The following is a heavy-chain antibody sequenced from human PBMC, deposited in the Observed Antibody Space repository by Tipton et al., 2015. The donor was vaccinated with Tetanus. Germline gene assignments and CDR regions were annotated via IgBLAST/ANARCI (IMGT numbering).Heavy chain of an antibody. D-gene: IGHD5-24*01. CDR1: GGPISTYY. CDR3: ARGDGSTLHY. J-gene: IGHJ4*02. CDR2: IYYRGST. Sequence: LRLSCTVSGGPISTYYWSWIRQPPGKGLEWIGYIYYRGSTNYYPSLKSRVTMSVDTSKNQFSLNLSSVTAADTAVYYCARGDGSTLHYWGQGTLFTVSS. V-gene: IGHV4-59*01.